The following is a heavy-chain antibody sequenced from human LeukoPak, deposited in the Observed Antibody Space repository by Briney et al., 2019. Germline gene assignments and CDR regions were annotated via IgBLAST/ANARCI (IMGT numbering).Heavy chain of an antibody. CDR3: AKDLLTTVTTFSLDA. Sequence: QPGGSLRLSCAASGFTFSSYGMHWVRQAPGKGLEWVAGIWYDGSNKYYADSVKGRFTISRDNSKNTLYLQMNSLRAEDTAVYYCAKDLLTTVTTFSLDAWGKGTTVTVSS. CDR2: IWYDGSNK. J-gene: IGHJ6*04. CDR1: GFTFSSYG. V-gene: IGHV3-33*06. D-gene: IGHD4-11*01.